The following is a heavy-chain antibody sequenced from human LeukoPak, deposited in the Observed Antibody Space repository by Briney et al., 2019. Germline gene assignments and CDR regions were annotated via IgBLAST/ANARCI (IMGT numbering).Heavy chain of an antibody. D-gene: IGHD4-23*01. CDR3: AITNGGNSSFYGMDV. J-gene: IGHJ6*02. CDR2: IYYSGST. V-gene: IGHV4-59*08. Sequence: PSETLSLTCTVSGGSISSYYWSWIRQPPGKGLEWIGYIYYSGSTNYNPSLKSRVTISVDTSKNQFSLKLSSVTAADTAVYYCAITNGGNSSFYGMDVWGQGTTVTVSS. CDR1: GGSISSYY.